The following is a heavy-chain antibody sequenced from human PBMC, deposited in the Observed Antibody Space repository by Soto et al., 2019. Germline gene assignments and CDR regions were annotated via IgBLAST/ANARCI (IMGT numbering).Heavy chain of an antibody. J-gene: IGHJ4*02. D-gene: IGHD5-18*01. V-gene: IGHV3-23*01. CDR2: ISCSGDGT. CDR3: AGPGYSSQDY. CDR1: GFTFSSFA. Sequence: GGSLRLSCAASGFTFSSFALSWFRQAPGKGLEWVSAISCSGDGTDYADPVKGRFTISRDNSKNTLYLQMNSLRAEDTAVYYCAGPGYSSQDYWGQGALVTVSS.